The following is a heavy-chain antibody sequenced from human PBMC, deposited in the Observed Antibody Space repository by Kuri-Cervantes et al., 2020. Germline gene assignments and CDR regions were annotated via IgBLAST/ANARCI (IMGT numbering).Heavy chain of an antibody. Sequence: GSLSLSCAVYGGSFSGYYWSWIRQPPGKGLEWIGEINHSGSTNYNPSLKSRVTISVDTSKNQFSLKLSSVTAADTAVYYCATRGAYCGGDCYPGDAFDIWGQGTMVTVSS. V-gene: IGHV4-34*01. J-gene: IGHJ3*02. CDR3: ATRGAYCGGDCYPGDAFDI. D-gene: IGHD2-21*02. CDR2: INHSGST. CDR1: GGSFSGYY.